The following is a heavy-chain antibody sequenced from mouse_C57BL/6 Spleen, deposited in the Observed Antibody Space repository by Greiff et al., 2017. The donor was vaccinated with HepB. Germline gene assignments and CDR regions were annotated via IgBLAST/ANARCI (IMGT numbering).Heavy chain of an antibody. D-gene: IGHD1-1*02. V-gene: IGHV1-18*01. J-gene: IGHJ3*01. Sequence: EVQLQQSGPELVKPGASVKIPCKASGYTFTDYNMDWVKQSHGKSLEWIGDINPNNGGTIYNQKFKGKATLTVDKSSSTAYMELRSLPSEDTAVYYCARGSPWFAYWGQGTLVTVSA. CDR2: INPNNGGT. CDR1: GYTFTDYN. CDR3: ARGSPWFAY.